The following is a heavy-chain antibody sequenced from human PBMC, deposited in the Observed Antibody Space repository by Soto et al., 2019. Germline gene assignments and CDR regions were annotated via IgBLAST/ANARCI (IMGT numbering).Heavy chain of an antibody. J-gene: IGHJ4*01. D-gene: IGHD4-4*01. CDR3: ARVGSVTHY. Sequence: SETLSLTCTVSGGSISSGDYCWSWIRQPPGKGLEWIAYIYYSGSTNYNPSLKSRVTISVDTSKNQFSLKLSSVPAADPAVYYCARVGSVTHYWGQGTLVTVSS. V-gene: IGHV4-61*08. CDR2: IYYSGST. CDR1: GGSISSGDYC.